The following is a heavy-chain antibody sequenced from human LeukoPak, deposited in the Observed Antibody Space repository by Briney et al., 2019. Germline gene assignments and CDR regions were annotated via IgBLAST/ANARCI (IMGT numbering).Heavy chain of an antibody. CDR3: ARRGYGSGSYYQGA. J-gene: IGHJ5*02. Sequence: SETLSLTCAVYGGSFSGYYWSWIRQPPGKGLEWIGEINHSGSTNYNLSLKSRVTISVDTSKNQFSLKLSSVTAADTAVYYCARRGYGSGSYYQGAWGQGTLVTVSS. D-gene: IGHD3-10*01. CDR1: GGSFSGYY. CDR2: INHSGST. V-gene: IGHV4-34*01.